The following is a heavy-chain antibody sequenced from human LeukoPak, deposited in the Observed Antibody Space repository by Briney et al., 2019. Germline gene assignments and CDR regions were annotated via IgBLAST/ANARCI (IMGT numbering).Heavy chain of an antibody. Sequence: PGGSLRLSCAASGFTFSSYSMNWVRQAPGKGLEWVSSISSSSSHIYYADSVKGRFTISRDNAKNTLYLQMNSLRADDTAMYYCARGSYSSSWKTFDYWGQGTLVTVSS. J-gene: IGHJ4*02. CDR1: GFTFSSYS. CDR2: ISSSSSHI. D-gene: IGHD6-13*01. V-gene: IGHV3-21*01. CDR3: ARGSYSSSWKTFDY.